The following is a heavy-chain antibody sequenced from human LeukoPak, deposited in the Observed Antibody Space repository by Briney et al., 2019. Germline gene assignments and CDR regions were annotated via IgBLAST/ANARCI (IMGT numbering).Heavy chain of an antibody. CDR3: ARVSRDGYNFDY. CDR1: GYTFTSYG. V-gene: IGHV1-8*02. CDR2: MNPNSGNT. Sequence: ASVKLSCKASGYTFTSYGISWVRQAPGQGLEWMGWMNPNSGNTGYAQKFQGRVTMTRNTSISTAYMELSSLRSEDTAVYYCARVSRDGYNFDYWGQGTLVTVSS. J-gene: IGHJ4*02. D-gene: IGHD5-24*01.